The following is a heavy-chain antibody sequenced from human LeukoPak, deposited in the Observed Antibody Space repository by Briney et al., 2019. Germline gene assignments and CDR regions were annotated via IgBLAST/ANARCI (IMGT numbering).Heavy chain of an antibody. CDR3: ARVLAMVRGPIDY. Sequence: PGGSLRLSCAASGFTFSSYAMHWVRQAPGKGLEWVAVISYDGSNKYYADSVKGRFTISRDNSKNTLYLQMNSLRAEDTAVYYCARVLAMVRGPIDYWGQGTLVTVSS. V-gene: IGHV3-30-3*01. CDR1: GFTFSSYA. D-gene: IGHD3-10*01. CDR2: ISYDGSNK. J-gene: IGHJ4*02.